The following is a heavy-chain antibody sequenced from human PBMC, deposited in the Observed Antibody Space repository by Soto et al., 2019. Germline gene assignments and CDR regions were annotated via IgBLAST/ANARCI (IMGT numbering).Heavy chain of an antibody. CDR2: LSWNSDNI. CDR1: GFIFDDYA. D-gene: IGHD4-17*01. CDR3: AKGTVDYVYWYFDL. V-gene: IGHV3-9*01. J-gene: IGHJ2*01. Sequence: EVQLVESGGGLVQPGRSLRLSCAASGFIFDDYAMHWVRQAPGKGLEWVSGLSWNSDNIGYADSVKGRFTISRDNAENSLYLQMNSLRPEDTALYYCAKGTVDYVYWYFDLWGGGTLVTVSS.